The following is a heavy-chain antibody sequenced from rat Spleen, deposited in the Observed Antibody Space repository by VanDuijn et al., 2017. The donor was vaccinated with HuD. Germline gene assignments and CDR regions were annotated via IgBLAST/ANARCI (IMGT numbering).Heavy chain of an antibody. V-gene: IGHV5-7*01. CDR1: GFTFSNYD. CDR3: ARSWPDY. Sequence: EVQLVESGGGLVQPGRSMKLSCAASGFTFSNYDMAWVRQAPKKGLEWVATISYDGSSTNYRDSVKGRFTISRDNAKSTLYLQMDSLRSEDTATYYCARSWPDYWGQGVMVTVSS. J-gene: IGHJ2*01. CDR2: ISYDGSST.